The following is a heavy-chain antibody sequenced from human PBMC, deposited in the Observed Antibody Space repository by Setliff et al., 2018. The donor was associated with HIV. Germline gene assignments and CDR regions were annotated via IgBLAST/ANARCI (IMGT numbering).Heavy chain of an antibody. CDR1: GGSISSGSYY. CDR3: AREEKLSAVAGTMYYYYAMDV. CDR2: IYSSGNT. D-gene: IGHD6-19*01. V-gene: IGHV4-61*02. J-gene: IGHJ6*02. Sequence: PSETLSLTCTVSGGSISSGSYYWSWIRQPAGKGLEWIGRIYSSGNTNYNSSLESRVTISVDTSKNQFSLKLSSVTAADTAVYYCAREEKLSAVAGTMYYYYAMDVWGQGTTVTVSS.